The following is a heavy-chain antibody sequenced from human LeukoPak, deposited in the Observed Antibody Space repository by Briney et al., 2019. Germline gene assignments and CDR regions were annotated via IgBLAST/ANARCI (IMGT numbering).Heavy chain of an antibody. CDR1: GGSISSYY. V-gene: IGHV4-59*01. D-gene: IGHD3-22*01. CDR3: ASSSGIVVVPFDY. CDR2: IYYSGST. Sequence: SETLSLTCTVSGGSISSYYWSWIRQPPGKGLEWIGYIYYSGSTNYNPSLKGRVTISVDTSKNQFSLKLSSVTAADTAVYYCASSSGIVVVPFDYWGQGTLVTVSS. J-gene: IGHJ4*02.